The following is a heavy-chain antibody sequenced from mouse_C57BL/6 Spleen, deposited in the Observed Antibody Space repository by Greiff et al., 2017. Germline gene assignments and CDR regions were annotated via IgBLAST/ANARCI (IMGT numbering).Heavy chain of an antibody. Sequence: EVQLVESGGGLVKPGGSLKLSCAASGFTFSSYAMSWVRQTPEKRLEWVATISDGGSYTYYPDNVKGRFTISRDNAKNNLYLQMSHLKSEDTAMYYCARDGGRLRRYFDVWGTGTTVTVSS. CDR3: ARDGGRLRRYFDV. CDR2: ISDGGSYT. V-gene: IGHV5-4*01. D-gene: IGHD2-2*01. J-gene: IGHJ1*03. CDR1: GFTFSSYA.